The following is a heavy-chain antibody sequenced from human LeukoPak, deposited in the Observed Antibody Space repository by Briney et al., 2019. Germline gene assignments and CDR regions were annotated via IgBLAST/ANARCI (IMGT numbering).Heavy chain of an antibody. D-gene: IGHD3-16*02. Sequence: SETLSLTCAVYGGSFSGYYWSWIRQPPGKGLEWIGEINHSGSTNYNPSLKSRVNISVDTSKNQFSLKLSSVTAADTAVYYCARDDYVWGSYRHRGAFDIWGQGTMVTVSS. J-gene: IGHJ3*02. CDR2: INHSGST. CDR1: GGSFSGYY. CDR3: ARDDYVWGSYRHRGAFDI. V-gene: IGHV4-34*01.